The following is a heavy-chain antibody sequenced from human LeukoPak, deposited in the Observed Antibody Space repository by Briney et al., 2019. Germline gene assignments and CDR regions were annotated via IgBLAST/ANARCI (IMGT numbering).Heavy chain of an antibody. V-gene: IGHV1-18*01. CDR1: GYTFTSYG. D-gene: IGHD3-22*01. CDR2: ISAYNGNT. CDR3: ARDRRAHYYDSSGPDIPLY. Sequence: ASVKVSCKASGYTFTSYGISWVRQAPGQGLEWMGWISAYNGNTNYAQKLQGRVTMTTDTSTSTAYMELRSLRSDDTAVYYCARDRRAHYYDSSGPDIPLYWGQGTLVTVSS. J-gene: IGHJ4*02.